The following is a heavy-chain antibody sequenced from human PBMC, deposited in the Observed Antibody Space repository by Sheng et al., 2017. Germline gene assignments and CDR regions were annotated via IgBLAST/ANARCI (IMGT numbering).Heavy chain of an antibody. CDR3: ARAPVVPAAKSYYYYMDV. CDR2: IIPILGIA. D-gene: IGHD2-2*01. V-gene: IGHV1-69*02. J-gene: IGHJ6*03. CDR1: GGTFSSYT. Sequence: QVQLVQSGAEVKKPGSSVKVSCKASGGTFSSYTISWVRQAPGQGLEWMGRIIPILGIANYAQKFQGRVTITADKSTSTAYMELSSLRSEDTAVYYCARAPVVPAAKSYYYYMDVWGKGTTVTVSS.